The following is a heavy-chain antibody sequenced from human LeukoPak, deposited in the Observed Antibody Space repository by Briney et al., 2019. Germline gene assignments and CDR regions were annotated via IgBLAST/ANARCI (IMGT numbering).Heavy chain of an antibody. D-gene: IGHD6-13*01. CDR2: INSDGSTT. V-gene: IGHV3-74*01. J-gene: IGHJ4*02. CDR3: ARGSGTSWYGPDY. CDR1: GFTFSSYA. Sequence: GGSLRLSCAASGFTFSSYAMSWVRQAPGKGLVWVSRINSDGSTTSNADSVKGRFTISRDNAKNTLYLQMSSLRVEDTAVYYCARGSGTSWYGPDYWGQGTLVTVSS.